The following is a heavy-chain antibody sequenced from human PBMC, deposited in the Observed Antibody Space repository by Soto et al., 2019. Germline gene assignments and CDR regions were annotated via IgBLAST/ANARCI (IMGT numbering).Heavy chain of an antibody. CDR3: AHQPYSYGYGAAGDY. D-gene: IGHD5-18*01. J-gene: IGHJ4*02. Sequence: SGPTLVNPTQTLTLTCTFSGFSLSTSGVGVGWIRQPPGKALEWLALIYWDDDKRYSPSLKSRLTITKDTSKNQVLLTMTNMDPVDTATYYCAHQPYSYGYGAAGDYWGQGTLVTGSS. CDR1: GFSLSTSGVG. V-gene: IGHV2-5*02. CDR2: IYWDDDK.